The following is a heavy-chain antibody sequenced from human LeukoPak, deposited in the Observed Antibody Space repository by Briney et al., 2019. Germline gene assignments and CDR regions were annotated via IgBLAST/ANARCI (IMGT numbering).Heavy chain of an antibody. CDR3: VREGGYGILGY. CDR1: GDSVSSNSAA. V-gene: IGHV6-1*01. J-gene: IGHJ4*02. D-gene: IGHD5-18*01. CDR2: TYYRSKWYN. Sequence: SQTLSLTCAISGDSVSSNSAAWNWFRQSPSRGLEWLGRTYYRSKWYNDYAVSVKSRITISPDTSKNQFSLQLNSVTPEDTAVYYCVREGGYGILGYWAQGTLVTVSP.